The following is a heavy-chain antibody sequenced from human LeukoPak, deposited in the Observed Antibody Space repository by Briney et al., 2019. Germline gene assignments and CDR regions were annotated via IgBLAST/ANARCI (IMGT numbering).Heavy chain of an antibody. V-gene: IGHV4-4*02. Sequence: PGGSLRLSCAASGFTFSSYWMSWVRQAPGKGLEWIGNIWHSGITYYNPSLKSRVTISVDTSKNQFSLKLSSVTAADTAVYYCARVRYFDSGGYYYDFDYWGQGTLVTVSS. J-gene: IGHJ4*02. CDR1: GFTFSSYW. CDR2: IWHSGIT. CDR3: ARVRYFDSGGYYYDFDY. D-gene: IGHD3-22*01.